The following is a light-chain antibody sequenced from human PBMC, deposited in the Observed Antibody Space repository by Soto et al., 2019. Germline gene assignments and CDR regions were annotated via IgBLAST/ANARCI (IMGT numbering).Light chain of an antibody. Sequence: EIVLTQSPATLSLSPGERATLSCSASQTVSTYLAWYQQKPGQAPRLLMYDATNRATGIPARFSGSGSRTDFTVTVISLEAEDRAVYYGQQLRNGPTSRTIGGGTKVEI. CDR3: QQLRNGPTSRT. V-gene: IGKV3-11*01. CDR2: DAT. J-gene: IGKJ4*01. CDR1: QTVSTY.